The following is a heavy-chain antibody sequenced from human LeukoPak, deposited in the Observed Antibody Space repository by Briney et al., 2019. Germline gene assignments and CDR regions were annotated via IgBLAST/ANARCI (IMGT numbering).Heavy chain of an antibody. CDR3: ARGSGSYYSRYFDY. V-gene: IGHV4-34*01. CDR1: GGSLSGYY. J-gene: IGHJ4*02. Sequence: SETLSLTCAVYGGSLSGYYWSWIRQPPGKGLEWIGEINHSGSTNYNPSLKSRVTISVDTSKNQFSLKLSSVTAADTAVYYCARGSGSYYSRYFDYWGQGTLVTVSS. CDR2: INHSGST. D-gene: IGHD1-26*01.